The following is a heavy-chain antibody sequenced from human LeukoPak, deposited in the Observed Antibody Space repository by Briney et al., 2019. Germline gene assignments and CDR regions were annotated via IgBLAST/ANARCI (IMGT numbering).Heavy chain of an antibody. V-gene: IGHV4-38-2*01. D-gene: IGHD3-22*01. J-gene: IGHJ4*02. Sequence: SETLSLTCAVSGYSISSGYYWGWIRQRPGKGLEWIGSIYHTGSTYYNPSLQSRVTISLDSPKNQFSLKLTSVTAADTAVYYCASGGTAVVMALTYYFDTWGQGTPVTVSS. CDR2: IYHTGST. CDR3: ASGGTAVVMALTYYFDT. CDR1: GYSISSGYY.